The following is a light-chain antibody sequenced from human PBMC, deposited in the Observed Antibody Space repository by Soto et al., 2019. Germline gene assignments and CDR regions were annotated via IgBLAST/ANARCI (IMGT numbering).Light chain of an antibody. CDR2: AAS. V-gene: IGKV1-39*01. CDR3: QQSYTTPIT. J-gene: IGKJ5*01. CDR1: QTISSH. Sequence: DTQMSESPSSFSASVVSRVVIICMASQTISSHLNWYQQKPGKAPNLLVYAASSLQSGVPSRFTGSGSGTDFTLTISSLQPEDFATYFCQQSYTTPITCGQGTRREIK.